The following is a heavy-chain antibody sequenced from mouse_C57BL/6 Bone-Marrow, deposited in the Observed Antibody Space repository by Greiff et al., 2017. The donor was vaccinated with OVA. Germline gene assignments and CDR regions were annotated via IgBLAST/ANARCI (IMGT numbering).Heavy chain of an antibody. Sequence: QVQLQQPGAELVRPGTSVKLSCTASGYTFTSYWMHWVQQRPGQGLEWIGVIDPSASYTNYNKKFKGKATLTVDTTSSTHDMQLSSLTSEDSAVYYCARRGYGSCFAYWGQGTLVTVSA. J-gene: IGHJ3*01. CDR2: IDPSASYT. D-gene: IGHD1-1*01. V-gene: IGHV1-59*01. CDR1: GYTFTSYW. CDR3: ARRGYGSCFAY.